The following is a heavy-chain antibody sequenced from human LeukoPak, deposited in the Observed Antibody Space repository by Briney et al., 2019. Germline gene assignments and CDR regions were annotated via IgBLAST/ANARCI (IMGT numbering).Heavy chain of an antibody. CDR3: ARDPYYGSGSKNYFDY. Sequence: EASVKVSCKASGYTFISHYMHWVRQAPGQGLEWMGITNPSGGSTNYAQKFQGRVTMTRDTSTSTVYMELSNLRSEDTAVYYCARDPYYGSGSKNYFDYWGQGTLVSVSS. J-gene: IGHJ4*02. CDR2: TNPSGGST. D-gene: IGHD3-10*01. V-gene: IGHV1-46*01. CDR1: GYTFISHY.